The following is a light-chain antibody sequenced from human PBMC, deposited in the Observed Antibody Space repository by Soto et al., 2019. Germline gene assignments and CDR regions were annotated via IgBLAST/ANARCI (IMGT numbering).Light chain of an antibody. J-gene: IGKJ2*01. CDR1: ESLFGF. Sequence: IVMTQSPATLSVSPGERVTLSCRASESLFGFLAWYQHKPGQAPRLLIYGVSTKATGVPARFSGSGSATDFTLTITSLQSDDSAVYYCQSYNDWPFAFGQGTKLEI. CDR3: QSYNDWPFA. V-gene: IGKV3-15*01. CDR2: GVS.